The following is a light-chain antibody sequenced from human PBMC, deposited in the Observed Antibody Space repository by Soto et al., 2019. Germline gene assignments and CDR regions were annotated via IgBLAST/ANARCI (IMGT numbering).Light chain of an antibody. Sequence: QSALTQPRSVSGSPGQSVTISCTGTSSDVGGYNYVSWYQQHPGKTPKLMIYDVNKRPSGVPDRFPGSKSGNTASLTISGLQAEDEADYYCCSYADSSYMVFGGGTKLTVL. CDR2: DVN. V-gene: IGLV2-11*01. CDR3: CSYADSSYMV. J-gene: IGLJ2*01. CDR1: SSDVGGYNY.